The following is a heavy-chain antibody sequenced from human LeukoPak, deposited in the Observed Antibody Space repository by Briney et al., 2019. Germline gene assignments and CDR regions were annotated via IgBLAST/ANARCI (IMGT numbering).Heavy chain of an antibody. CDR1: GFTFSSYA. CDR2: ISGSGGST. Sequence: GGSLRLSCAASGFTFSSYAMSWVRQAPGKGLEWVSAISGSGGSTYYADSVKGRFTISRDNSKNTLYLQMYSLRAEDTAVYYCANAPGGGAANWFDPWGQGTLVTVSS. D-gene: IGHD3-16*01. CDR3: ANAPGGGAANWFDP. J-gene: IGHJ5*02. V-gene: IGHV3-23*01.